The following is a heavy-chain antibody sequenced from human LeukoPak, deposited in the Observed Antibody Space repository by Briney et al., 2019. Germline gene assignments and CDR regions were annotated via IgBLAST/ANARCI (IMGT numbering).Heavy chain of an antibody. Sequence: SETLSLTCIVPGGSISSSSYYWAWIRQSPGKGLEWIGTFSSGGSAYYNPSLTSRVSISKDTFDNQFSLRLYSVTAADTAVYYCARKQTGTMYDVWGQGTQVTVSS. CDR3: ARKQTGTMYDV. CDR1: GGSISSSSYY. J-gene: IGHJ4*02. D-gene: IGHD1-7*01. V-gene: IGHV4-39*07. CDR2: FSSGGSA.